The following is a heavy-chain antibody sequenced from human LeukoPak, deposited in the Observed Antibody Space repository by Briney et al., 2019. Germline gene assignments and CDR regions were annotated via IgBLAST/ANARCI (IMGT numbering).Heavy chain of an antibody. CDR2: IIPIFGTA. CDR3: ARGRGLGGDYWFDP. J-gene: IGHJ5*02. CDR1: GGTFSSYA. V-gene: IGHV1-69*05. D-gene: IGHD2-21*01. Sequence: ASVKVSCKASGGTFSSYAISWVRQAPGQGLEWMGGIIPIFGTANYAQKFRGRVTITTDESTSTAYMELSSLRSEDTAVYYCARGRGLGGDYWFDPWGQGTLVTVSS.